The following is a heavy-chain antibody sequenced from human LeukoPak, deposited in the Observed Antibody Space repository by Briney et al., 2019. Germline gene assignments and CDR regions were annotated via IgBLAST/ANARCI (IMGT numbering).Heavy chain of an antibody. CDR2: IYYSGST. D-gene: IGHD3-22*01. CDR1: GGSISSSSYY. Sequence: SETLSLTCTVSGGSISSSSYYWGWIRQPPGKGLEWIGSIYYSGSTYYNPSLKSRVTISVDTSKNQSSLKLSSVTAADTAVYYCAREEYYDSSGSNYWGQGTLVTVSS. J-gene: IGHJ4*02. CDR3: AREEYYDSSGSNY. V-gene: IGHV4-39*07.